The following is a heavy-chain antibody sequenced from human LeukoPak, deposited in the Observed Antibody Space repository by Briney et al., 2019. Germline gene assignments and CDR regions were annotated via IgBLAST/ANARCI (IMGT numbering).Heavy chain of an antibody. Sequence: GGSLRLSCAASGFTFSTYAMSWVRQAPGKGLEWVSTIIGNGGTTYYADSVKGRFTISRDNSKNTLYLQMNSLRVEDTAVYYCAKPPPDSSSWLFDYWGQGTLVTVSS. V-gene: IGHV3-23*01. J-gene: IGHJ4*02. D-gene: IGHD6-13*01. CDR1: GFTFSTYA. CDR2: IIGNGGTT. CDR3: AKPPPDSSSWLFDY.